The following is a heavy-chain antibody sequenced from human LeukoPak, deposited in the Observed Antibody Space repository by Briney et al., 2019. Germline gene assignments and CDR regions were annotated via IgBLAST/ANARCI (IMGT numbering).Heavy chain of an antibody. CDR1: GFSFSRYV. CDR3: ARVHFSSSPYFDY. V-gene: IGHV3-33*08. D-gene: IGHD6-6*01. J-gene: IGHJ4*02. Sequence: PGGSLRLSCAASGFSFSRYVMHWVRQAPGKGLEWVAVIWYDGSNKYYADSVKGRFTISRDNSKNTLYLQMNSLRAEDTAVYYCARVHFSSSPYFDYWGQGTLVAVSS. CDR2: IWYDGSNK.